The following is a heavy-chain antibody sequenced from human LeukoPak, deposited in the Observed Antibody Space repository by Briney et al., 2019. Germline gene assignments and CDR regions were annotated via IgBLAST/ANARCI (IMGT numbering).Heavy chain of an antibody. D-gene: IGHD3-3*02. J-gene: IGHJ3*02. CDR1: GGSISSGGSS. CDR2: IYHSGST. V-gene: IGHV4-30-2*01. Sequence: SETVSLTCVVSGGSISSGGSSWSVIRQPPGKGLEWIGYIYHSGSTYYNPSLKSRVTISVDRSKNQFSLNLSSVTAADTAVYYCARVISDSTDALDIWGQGTMLTVSS. CDR3: ARVISDSTDALDI.